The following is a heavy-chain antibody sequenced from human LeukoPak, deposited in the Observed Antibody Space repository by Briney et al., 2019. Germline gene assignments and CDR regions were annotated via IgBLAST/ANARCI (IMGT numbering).Heavy chain of an antibody. CDR1: GFTFNTYS. Sequence: GGSLRLSCEASGFTFNTYSMNWARQAPGKGLEWVSSIDSSGGYMFYADSVKGRFIISRDNAKNSLFLQMNSLRAEDTAVYYCARDRDPGYYDTNGYRRVNAFDIWGQGTMVTVSS. J-gene: IGHJ3*02. CDR3: ARDRDPGYYDTNGYRRVNAFDI. D-gene: IGHD3-22*01. V-gene: IGHV3-21*01. CDR2: IDSSGGYM.